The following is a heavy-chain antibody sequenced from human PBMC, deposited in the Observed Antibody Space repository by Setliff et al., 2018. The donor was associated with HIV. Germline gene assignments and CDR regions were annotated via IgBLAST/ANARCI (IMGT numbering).Heavy chain of an antibody. J-gene: IGHJ6*03. CDR3: ARERSGYSYGYGYYYYYMDV. CDR2: IYYSGST. V-gene: IGHV4-61*01. CDR1: GGSISSSSYY. D-gene: IGHD5-18*01. Sequence: NPSETLSLTCTVSGGSISSSSYYWGWIRQPPGKGLQWIGYIYYSGSTNYNPSLKGRVTISVDTSKYQFSLKLSSVTAADTAVYYCARERSGYSYGYGYYYYYMDVWGKGTTVTVSS.